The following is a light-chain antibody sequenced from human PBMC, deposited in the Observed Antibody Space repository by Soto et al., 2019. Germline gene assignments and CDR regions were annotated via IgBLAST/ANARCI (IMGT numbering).Light chain of an antibody. V-gene: IGKV1-5*01. CDR3: QQYNNYWT. Sequence: DIQMTQSPSTLSASVGDRVTITCRASQSISSWLAWYQQKPGKAPKLLIYDASSLESVVPSRFSGSGSATEFTLTISSLQPDDFATYYCQQYNNYWTFGQGTKVDIK. CDR1: QSISSW. CDR2: DAS. J-gene: IGKJ1*01.